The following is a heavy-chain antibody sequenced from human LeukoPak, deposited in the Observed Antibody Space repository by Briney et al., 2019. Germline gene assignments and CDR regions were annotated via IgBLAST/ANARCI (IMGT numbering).Heavy chain of an antibody. V-gene: IGHV3-30*02. Sequence: PGGSLRLSCAASGFTLSNYGMHWVRQAPGKGLEWVAFIRYDGSNKYYADSVKGRFTISRDSSKNTLYLQMNSLRTEDAAVYHCAKDAVIAGTAAVHWFDPWGQGTLVTVSS. CDR2: IRYDGSNK. CDR1: GFTLSNYG. D-gene: IGHD6-13*01. J-gene: IGHJ5*02. CDR3: AKDAVIAGTAAVHWFDP.